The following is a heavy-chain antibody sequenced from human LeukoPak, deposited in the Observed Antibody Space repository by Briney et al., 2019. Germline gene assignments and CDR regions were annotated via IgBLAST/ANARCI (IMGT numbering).Heavy chain of an antibody. D-gene: IGHD1-26*01. CDR1: GYTFTGYY. CDR3: ARDDSGNYYYYGMDV. J-gene: IGHJ6*02. CDR2: INPNSGGT. V-gene: IGHV1-2*02. Sequence: ASVKVSCKASGYTFTGYYMHWVRQAPGQGPEWMGWINPNSGGTNYAQKFQDRVTMTRDTSISTAYMELSRLRSDDTAVYYCARDDSGNYYYYGMDVWGQGTTVTVSS.